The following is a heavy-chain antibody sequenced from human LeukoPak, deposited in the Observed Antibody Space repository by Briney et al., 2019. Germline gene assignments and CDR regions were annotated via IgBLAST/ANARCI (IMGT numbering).Heavy chain of an antibody. D-gene: IGHD3-10*01. CDR1: GGSVSSGGYY. V-gene: IGHV4-31*03. J-gene: IGHJ5*02. CDR2: IYYSGST. Sequence: SQTLSLTCTVSGGSVSSGGYYWSWIRQHPGKGLEWIGYIYYSGSTYYNPSLKSRVTISVDTSKNQFSLKLSSVTAADTAVYYCARDRGDYYGSPNWFDPWGQGTLVTVSS. CDR3: ARDRGDYYGSPNWFDP.